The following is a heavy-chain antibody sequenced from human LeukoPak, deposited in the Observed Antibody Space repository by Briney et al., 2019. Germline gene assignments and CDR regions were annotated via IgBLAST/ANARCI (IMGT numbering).Heavy chain of an antibody. J-gene: IGHJ4*02. CDR1: GYTFTSYG. Sequence: GSVTVSCKASGYTFTSYGISWVRQAPGQGLEWMGWISGYNGNTNYAQKLQGRVTMTTDTSTSTAYMELRSLRSDDTAVYYCARAAGYSSGWYIDYWGQGTLVTVSS. CDR3: ARAAGYSSGWYIDY. V-gene: IGHV1-18*01. CDR2: ISGYNGNT. D-gene: IGHD6-19*01.